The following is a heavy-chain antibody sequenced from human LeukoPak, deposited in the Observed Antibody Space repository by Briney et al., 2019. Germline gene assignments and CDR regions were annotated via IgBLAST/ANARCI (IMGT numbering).Heavy chain of an antibody. Sequence: GGSLRLSCTVSGFTVSSNSMSWVRQAPGKGLEWVSVIYSGGNTHYSDSVKGGCAISRDNSKNTLYLQMNSLRADDTAVYYCARRAGEYSHPYDYWGQGTLVTVSS. J-gene: IGHJ4*02. D-gene: IGHD4-17*01. CDR1: GFTVSSNS. CDR2: IYSGGNT. V-gene: IGHV3-53*01. CDR3: ARRAGEYSHPYDY.